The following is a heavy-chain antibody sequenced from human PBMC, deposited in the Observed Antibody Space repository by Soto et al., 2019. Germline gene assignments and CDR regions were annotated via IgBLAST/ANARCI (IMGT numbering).Heavy chain of an antibody. V-gene: IGHV4-34*01. CDR3: ARTYSSSWSPFDY. D-gene: IGHD6-13*01. Sequence: SETLSLTCAVFGGSFSGYYWRWIRQPPGKGLEWIGEINHSGSTNYNPSLKSRVTISVDTSKNQFSLKLSSVTAADTAVYYCARTYSSSWSPFDYWGQGTLVTVSS. CDR2: INHSGST. J-gene: IGHJ4*02. CDR1: GGSFSGYY.